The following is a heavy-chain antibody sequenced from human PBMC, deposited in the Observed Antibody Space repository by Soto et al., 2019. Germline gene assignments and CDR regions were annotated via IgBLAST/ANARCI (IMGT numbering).Heavy chain of an antibody. D-gene: IGHD3-10*01. CDR1: GGSIRVYS. CDR3: ARTYGRGAFDI. V-gene: IGHV4-59*08. Sequence: QVQLQESGPGLVKPSETLSLTCTVPGGSIRVYSWSWIRQPPGKGLEWIGYIFYSGSTNYNPSLKSRVTISVDTSKNQFSLKLSSVTAADTAVYFCARTYGRGAFDIWGQGTMVTVSS. CDR2: IFYSGST. J-gene: IGHJ3*02.